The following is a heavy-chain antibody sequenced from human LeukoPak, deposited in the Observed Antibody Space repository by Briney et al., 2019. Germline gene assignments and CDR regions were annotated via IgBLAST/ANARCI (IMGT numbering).Heavy chain of an antibody. J-gene: IGHJ4*02. CDR2: IRYDGSNK. D-gene: IGHD5-18*01. Sequence: GGSLRLSCAASGFTFSSYGMHWVRQAPGKGLEWVAFIRYDGSNKYYADSVKGRFTTSRDKSKNTLYLQMNSLRVEDTAVYYCAKESQRGCSYGYIRDYFDSWGQGTLVTVSS. CDR1: GFTFSSYG. CDR3: AKESQRGCSYGYIRDYFDS. V-gene: IGHV3-30*02.